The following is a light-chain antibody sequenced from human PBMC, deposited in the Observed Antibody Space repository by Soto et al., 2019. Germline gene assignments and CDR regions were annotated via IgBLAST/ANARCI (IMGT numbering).Light chain of an antibody. Sequence: QSVLTQPPSAAGSPGQSVTISCTGTKSDIGVYDFVSWYQHHPGKAPRLIIYEVVQRPSGVPDRFSGSKSGNTAYLTVYGLQAADEADYYCRSFTSNRIYVFGQGTKVTVL. CDR2: EVV. V-gene: IGLV2-8*01. CDR1: KSDIGVYDF. CDR3: RSFTSNRIYV. J-gene: IGLJ1*01.